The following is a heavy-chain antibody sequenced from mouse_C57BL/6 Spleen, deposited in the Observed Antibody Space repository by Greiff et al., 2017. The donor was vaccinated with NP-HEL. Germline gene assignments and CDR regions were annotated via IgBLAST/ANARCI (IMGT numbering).Heavy chain of an antibody. V-gene: IGHV14-3*01. CDR1: GFNIKNTY. J-gene: IGHJ4*01. Sequence: EVQLQQSVAELVRPGASVKLSCTASGFNIKNTYMHWVKQRPEQGLEWIGRIDPANGNTKYAPKFQGKATITADTSSNTAYMQLSSLTSEETAIYYCARGEYDDYDDYYAMDYWGQGTSVTVSS. CDR2: IDPANGNT. D-gene: IGHD2-4*01. CDR3: ARGEYDDYDDYYAMDY.